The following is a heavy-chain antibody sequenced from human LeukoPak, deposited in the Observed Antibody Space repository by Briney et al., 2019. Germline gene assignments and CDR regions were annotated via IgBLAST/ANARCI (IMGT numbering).Heavy chain of an antibody. Sequence: GESLQISCKGSGYTFISYWIAWVRQMPGKGLEWMGIIYPGDSDIRYSPSFQGQVTISADKSISTAYLQWSSLKASDTAMYYCARRSVTSAFDIWGQGTMVTVSS. CDR1: GYTFISYW. CDR2: IYPGDSDI. V-gene: IGHV5-51*01. D-gene: IGHD4-17*01. CDR3: ARRSVTSAFDI. J-gene: IGHJ3*02.